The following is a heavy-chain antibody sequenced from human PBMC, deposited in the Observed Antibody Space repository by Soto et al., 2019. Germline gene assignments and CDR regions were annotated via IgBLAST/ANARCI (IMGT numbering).Heavy chain of an antibody. J-gene: IGHJ4*02. D-gene: IGHD3-16*01. CDR3: ASESMGAPDC. CDR2: INGDGGST. V-gene: IGHV3-74*01. Sequence: EVQLVESGGGLVQPGGSLRLSCSASGFTFSIYWMHWVRQAPGKGRVWVSRINGDGGSTSNADPVKGRFTIYRDNAKKTLYRGMNGLGAEETAVYYCASESMGAPDCWGQGTLVAVSS. CDR1: GFTFSIYW.